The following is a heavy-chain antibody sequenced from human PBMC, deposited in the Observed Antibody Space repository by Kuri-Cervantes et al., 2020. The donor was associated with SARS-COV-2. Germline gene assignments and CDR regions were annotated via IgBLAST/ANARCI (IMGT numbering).Heavy chain of an antibody. CDR2: IYHSGST. J-gene: IGHJ4*02. V-gene: IGHV4-30-4*08. CDR3: ARDSPAYCSSTSCYFFDY. Sequence: LRLSCTVSGGSISSVDHYWSWIRQPPGKGLEWIGYIYHSGSTYYNPSLKSRVTISVDRSKNQFSLKLSSVTAADTAVYYCARDSPAYCSSTSCYFFDYWGQGTLVTVSS. CDR1: GGSISSVDHY. D-gene: IGHD2-2*01.